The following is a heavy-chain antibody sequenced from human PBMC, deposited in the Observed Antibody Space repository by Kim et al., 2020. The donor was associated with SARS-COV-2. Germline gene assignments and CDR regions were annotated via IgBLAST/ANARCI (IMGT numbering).Heavy chain of an antibody. CDR2: VNPNSGSA. D-gene: IGHD6-19*01. J-gene: IGHJ5*02. V-gene: IGHV1-46*01. CDR3: VRNPIEVPGTTFSTRFAP. CDR1: GYAFTTYS. Sequence: ASVKVSCKASGYAFTTYSIHWVRQAPGQGFEWLGIVNPNSGSATYAQNFQGRVTMTRDTSTSTVYMELSSLTSEDTAVYYCVRNPIEVPGTTFSTRFAPWRQGSLVTISS.